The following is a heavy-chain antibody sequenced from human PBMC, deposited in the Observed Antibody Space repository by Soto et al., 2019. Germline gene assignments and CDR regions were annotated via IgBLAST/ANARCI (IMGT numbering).Heavy chain of an antibody. CDR3: AKKGISAAARLSVGFDP. J-gene: IGHJ5*02. Sequence: GGSLRLSCAASRFTFSSYAMSWVRQAPGKGLEWVSTITGTGGSTYYADSVEGRFTISRDNSKNMLYLQMNSLRAEDTAVYYCAKKGISAAARLSVGFDPWGQGTLVTVSS. CDR2: ITGTGGST. D-gene: IGHD6-13*01. CDR1: RFTFSSYA. V-gene: IGHV3-23*01.